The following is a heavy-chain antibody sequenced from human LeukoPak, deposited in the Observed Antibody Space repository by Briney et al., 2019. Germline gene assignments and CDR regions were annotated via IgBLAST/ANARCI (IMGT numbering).Heavy chain of an antibody. V-gene: IGHV4-38-2*02. CDR3: ARDAGAGLDGGGSVDY. CDR2: IYHSGST. CDR1: GYSISSGYY. D-gene: IGHD3-16*01. Sequence: SETLSLTCAVSGYSISSGYYWGWIRQPTGKGLEWIGSIYHSGSTYYNPSLKSRVTISVDTSKNQLSLKLSSVTAADTAVYYCARDAGAGLDGGGSVDYWGQGPLVTVSS. J-gene: IGHJ4*02.